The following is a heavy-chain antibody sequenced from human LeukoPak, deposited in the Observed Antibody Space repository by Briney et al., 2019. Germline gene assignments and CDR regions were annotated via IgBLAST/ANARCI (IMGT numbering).Heavy chain of an antibody. D-gene: IGHD3-22*01. J-gene: IGHJ4*02. CDR3: ARHRDGYFTNFDN. Sequence: SETLSLTCTVSGGSISSSNYYWGWVRQPPGKGLEWIGSLSYGGSPYHNPSLKSRLTISVDTSKNQFSLKLRSVAAADTAVYHCARHRDGYFTNFDNWGQGTLVTVSS. V-gene: IGHV4-39*01. CDR2: LSYGGSP. CDR1: GGSISSSNYY.